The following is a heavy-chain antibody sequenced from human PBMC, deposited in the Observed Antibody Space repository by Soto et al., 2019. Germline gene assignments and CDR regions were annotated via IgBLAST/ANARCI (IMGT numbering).Heavy chain of an antibody. V-gene: IGHV3-30*09. D-gene: IGHD6-19*01. J-gene: IGHJ4*02. CDR3: ARAYSSGWSLPFDY. CDR1: GFTFNNYA. Sequence: GGSLRLSCAASGFTFNNYAMHWVRQAPGKGLEWVAVTSSDEKNKYHTDSVKGRFAISRDNSKNTLFLQMNNLRTEDTAVYYCARAYSSGWSLPFDYWGRGTLVTVYS. CDR2: TSSDEKNK.